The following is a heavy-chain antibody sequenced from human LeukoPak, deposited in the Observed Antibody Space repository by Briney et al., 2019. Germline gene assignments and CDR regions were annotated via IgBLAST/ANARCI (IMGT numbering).Heavy chain of an antibody. Sequence: SVKVSCKASGGTFSSYAINWVRQAPGQGLEWMGGIIPIFGTANYAQKFQGRVTITADESTSTAYMELSSLRSEDTAVYYCAQGIVAKARYCFDYWGQGTLVTVSS. V-gene: IGHV1-69*13. D-gene: IGHD5-12*01. CDR1: GGTFSSYA. CDR3: AQGIVAKARYCFDY. J-gene: IGHJ4*02. CDR2: IIPIFGTA.